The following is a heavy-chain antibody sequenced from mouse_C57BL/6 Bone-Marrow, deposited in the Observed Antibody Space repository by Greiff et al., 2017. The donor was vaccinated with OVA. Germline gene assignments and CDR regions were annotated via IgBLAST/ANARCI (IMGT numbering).Heavy chain of an antibody. CDR1: GYTFTNYW. V-gene: IGHV1-63*01. CDR3: ARKRDDYDADWYVDV. J-gene: IGHJ1*03. Sequence: VKVVESGAELVRPGTSVKMSCKASGYTFTNYWIGWAKQRPGHGLEWIGDIYPGGGYTNYNEKFKGKATLTADKSSSTAYMQCSSLTSEDSAIYDCARKRDDYDADWYVDVWGTGTTVTVSS. CDR2: IYPGGGYT. D-gene: IGHD2-4*01.